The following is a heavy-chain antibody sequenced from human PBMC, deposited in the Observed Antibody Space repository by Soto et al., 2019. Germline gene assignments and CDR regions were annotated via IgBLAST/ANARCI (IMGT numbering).Heavy chain of an antibody. Sequence: SETLYLSCAVSGGSISSSNWWSWVRQPPGKGLEWIGEIYHSGSTNYNPSLKSRVTISVDKSKNQFSLKLSSVTAADTAVYYCARGVVTAIRSFDYWGQGTLVT. D-gene: IGHD2-21*02. CDR2: IYHSGST. V-gene: IGHV4-4*02. J-gene: IGHJ4*02. CDR1: GGSISSSNW. CDR3: ARGVVTAIRSFDY.